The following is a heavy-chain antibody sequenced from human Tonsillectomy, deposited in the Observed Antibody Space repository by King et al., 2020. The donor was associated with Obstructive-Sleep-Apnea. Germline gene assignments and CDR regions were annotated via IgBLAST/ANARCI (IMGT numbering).Heavy chain of an antibody. J-gene: IGHJ4*02. D-gene: IGHD5-18*01. V-gene: IGHV1-2*02. CDR3: ARDEGYRFGCVYFDY. Sequence: VQLVESGAEVMKPGASVKVSCKASGDTFTAYYIMHWVRQAPGQGLEWMGWINPNIGDTRNAQKFQGRVTMTRETSISTDYMELSRLRSVDTAVYYLARDEGYRFGCVYFDYGGQGSLVTVYS. CDR1: GDTFTAYY. CDR2: INPNIGDT.